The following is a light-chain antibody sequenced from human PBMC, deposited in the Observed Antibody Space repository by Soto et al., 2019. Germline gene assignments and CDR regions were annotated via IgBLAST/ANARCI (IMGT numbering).Light chain of an antibody. J-gene: IGLJ1*01. CDR2: DDS. CDR3: CSYTSSSTFV. Sequence: QSVLNQPASVSGSPGQSITISCTGTSSDVGGYNYVSWYQQHPGKAPKLMIYDDSNRPSGVSNRFSGSESGNTASLTISGLQAEDEADYYCCSYTSSSTFVFGSGTKLTVL. CDR1: SSDVGGYNY. V-gene: IGLV2-14*01.